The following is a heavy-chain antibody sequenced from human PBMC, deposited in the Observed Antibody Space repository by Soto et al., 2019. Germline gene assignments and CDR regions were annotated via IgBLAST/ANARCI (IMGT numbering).Heavy chain of an antibody. V-gene: IGHV3-7*03. CDR2: IKQGGSEK. CDR3: ARDRGYSSNSNYYFYGMDV. CDR1: GFTFSSYW. D-gene: IGHD6-13*01. Sequence: GGSLRLSCAASGFTFSSYWMNWVRQAPGKGLEWVANIKQGGSEKYYVDSVKGRFTISRDNAKNSLFLQMNSLRAEDTAVYYCARDRGYSSNSNYYFYGMDVWGQGTTVTFSS. J-gene: IGHJ6*02.